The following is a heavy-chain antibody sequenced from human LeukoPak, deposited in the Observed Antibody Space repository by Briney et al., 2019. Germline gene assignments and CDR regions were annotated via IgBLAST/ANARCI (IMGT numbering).Heavy chain of an antibody. V-gene: IGHV3-15*01. J-gene: IGHJ4*02. CDR3: AIDEPNYAPYDFDY. CDR2: IKSKADGETT. CDR1: RFTFSNAW. D-gene: IGHD4/OR15-4a*01. Sequence: VGSLRLSCAASRFTFSNAWMNWVRQAPGKGLEWVGRIKSKADGETTDYAAPVKGRFTISRDDSNNMVYLQMNSLKIEDTAVYYCAIDEPNYAPYDFDYWGQGTLVTVSS.